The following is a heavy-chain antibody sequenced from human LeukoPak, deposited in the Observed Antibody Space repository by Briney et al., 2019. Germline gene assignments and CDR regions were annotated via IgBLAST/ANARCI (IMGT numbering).Heavy chain of an antibody. CDR3: ARDLLVLDYYYGMDV. V-gene: IGHV4-34*01. Sequence: PSETLSLTCAVYGGSFSGYYWSWIRQPPGKGLEWIGEINHSGSTNYNPSLKSRVTISVDTSKNQFSLKLSSVTAADTAVYYCARDLLVLDYYYGMDVWGQGTTVTVSS. CDR1: GGSFSGYY. D-gene: IGHD6-13*01. J-gene: IGHJ6*02. CDR2: INHSGST.